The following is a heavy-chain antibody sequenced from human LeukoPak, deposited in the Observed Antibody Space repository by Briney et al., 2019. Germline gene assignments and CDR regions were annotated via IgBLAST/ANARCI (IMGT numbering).Heavy chain of an antibody. Sequence: PGGSLRLSCAASGFTVSSNYMSWVRQAPGKGLEWVSVIYSGGSTYYADSVKGRFTISRDNSKNTLYLQMNSLRAEDTAVYYCATNSITMVRGVPQSSENWFDPWGQGTLVTVSS. V-gene: IGHV3-66*01. J-gene: IGHJ5*02. D-gene: IGHD3-10*01. CDR1: GFTVSSNY. CDR3: ATNSITMVRGVPQSSENWFDP. CDR2: IYSGGST.